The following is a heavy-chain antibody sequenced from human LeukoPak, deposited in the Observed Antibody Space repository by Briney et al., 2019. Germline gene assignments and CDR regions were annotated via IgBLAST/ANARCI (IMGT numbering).Heavy chain of an antibody. CDR3: ASTSPRRVTLRTIKPTSTHYLEPGRVRPDNATVYSVARGLTGCGNLAVFGADTANGMEV. CDR1: GYTFTGYY. V-gene: IGHV1-2*02. D-gene: IGHD3-10*01. CDR2: INPNSGGT. Sequence: GASVKVSCKASGYTFTGYYMHWVRQAPGQGLEWMGWINPNSGGTNYAQKFQGRVTMTRDTSISTAYMELSRLRSDDTAVYYCASTSPRRVTLRTIKPTSTHYLEPGRVRPDNATVYSVARGLTGCGNLAVFGADTANGMEVGGQGTT. J-gene: IGHJ6*02.